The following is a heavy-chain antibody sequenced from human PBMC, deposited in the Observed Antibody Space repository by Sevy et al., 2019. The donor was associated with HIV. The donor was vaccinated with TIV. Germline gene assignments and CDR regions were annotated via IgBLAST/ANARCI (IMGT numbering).Heavy chain of an antibody. CDR2: IMQDGSEK. CDR1: GFTFSSYW. D-gene: IGHD2-15*01. J-gene: IGHJ4*01. V-gene: IGHV3-7*01. Sequence: GGSLRLSCAASGFTFSSYWMSWVRQAPGKGLEWVANIMQDGSEKYYVDSVKGRFTISRDNAKNSLYLQMNSLRAEDTAVYYCARASYCSGGSCYSRGRYFDYWGHGTLVTVSS. CDR3: ARASYCSGGSCYSRGRYFDY.